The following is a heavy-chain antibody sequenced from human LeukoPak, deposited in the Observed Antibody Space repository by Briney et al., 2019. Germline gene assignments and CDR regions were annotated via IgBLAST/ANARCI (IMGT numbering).Heavy chain of an antibody. CDR3: ASRNYGGSPVPLDF. D-gene: IGHD4-23*01. Sequence: GGSLRLSCAASGFTFSNFGMTWVRQAPGKGLEWVASIKQDGSEKYYVDSVKGRFTISRDNAKNSLDLQMNSLRDDDTAVYFCASRNYGGSPVPLDFWGQGTLVTVSS. J-gene: IGHJ4*02. CDR2: IKQDGSEK. V-gene: IGHV3-7*01. CDR1: GFTFSNFG.